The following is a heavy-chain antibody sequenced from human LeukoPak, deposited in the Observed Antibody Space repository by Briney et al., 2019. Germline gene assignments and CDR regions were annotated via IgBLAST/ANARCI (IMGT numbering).Heavy chain of an antibody. J-gene: IGHJ4*02. CDR1: GFTFNIYA. Sequence: GKSLKLSCAASGFTFNIYAMHWVRQAPGKGLEWVAVISYDGGNEDYADSVKGRFTISRDNSKNTLYLQMNSLRGEDAAVYYCVRDPLRLAAAVFSYWGQGTLVTVSS. CDR3: VRDPLRLAAAVFSY. D-gene: IGHD6-13*01. V-gene: IGHV3-30-3*01. CDR2: ISYDGGNE.